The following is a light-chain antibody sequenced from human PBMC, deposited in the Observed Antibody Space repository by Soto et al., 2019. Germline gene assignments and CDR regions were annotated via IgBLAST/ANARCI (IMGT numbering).Light chain of an antibody. CDR2: RNN. J-gene: IGLJ1*01. V-gene: IGLV1-47*01. Sequence: QSVLTQPPSASGTPGQSVAISCSGSSSNIGSNYVYWYQQLPGAAPKVLIYRNNQRPSGVPDRFSGSKSGTSASLAISGLGSDDEADYYCASWDESLTGYVFGTGTMVTV. CDR3: ASWDESLTGYV. CDR1: SSNIGSNY.